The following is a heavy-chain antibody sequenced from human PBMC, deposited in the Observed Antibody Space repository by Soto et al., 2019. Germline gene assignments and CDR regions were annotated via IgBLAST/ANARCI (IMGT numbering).Heavy chain of an antibody. J-gene: IGHJ4*02. CDR2: INYLGST. CDR3: ARDAPETAPY. CDR1: GGSISNGDYY. D-gene: IGHD2-2*01. V-gene: IGHV4-31*03. Sequence: QVQLQESGPGLVKPSQTLSLTCTVSGGSISNGDYYWNWIRQHPEKGLEWIGYINYLGSTFYNPSLKSRTTISVEKSQNQFSLKLSSVTAADTAVYYCARDAPETAPYWGQGTLVTVSS.